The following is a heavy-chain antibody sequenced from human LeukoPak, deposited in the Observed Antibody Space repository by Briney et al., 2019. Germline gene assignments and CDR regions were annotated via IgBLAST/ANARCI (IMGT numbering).Heavy chain of an antibody. V-gene: IGHV4-34*01. D-gene: IGHD3-10*01. Sequence: SETLSLTCAVYGGSFSGYYWSWIRQPPGKGLEWIGEINHSGSTNYNPSLKSRVTMSVDTSKNQFSLKLSSVTAADTAVYYCATFFGRGVIDYWGQGTLVTVSS. CDR3: ATFFGRGVIDY. CDR2: INHSGST. J-gene: IGHJ4*02. CDR1: GGSFSGYY.